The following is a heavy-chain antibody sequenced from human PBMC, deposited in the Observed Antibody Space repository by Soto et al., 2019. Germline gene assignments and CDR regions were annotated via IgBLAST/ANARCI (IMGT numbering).Heavy chain of an antibody. Sequence: EVQLVESGGGLVKPGGSLRLSCAASGFTFSSYSMNWVRQAPGKGLEWVSSISSSGTYTYYADSVKGRFTISRDNAKYSLYLQMNSLSAEDTAVYYCARVYLTTTGTYYYGMDVWGQGTTVTVSS. CDR1: GFTFSSYS. V-gene: IGHV3-21*01. D-gene: IGHD1-1*01. J-gene: IGHJ6*02. CDR2: ISSSGTYT. CDR3: ARVYLTTTGTYYYGMDV.